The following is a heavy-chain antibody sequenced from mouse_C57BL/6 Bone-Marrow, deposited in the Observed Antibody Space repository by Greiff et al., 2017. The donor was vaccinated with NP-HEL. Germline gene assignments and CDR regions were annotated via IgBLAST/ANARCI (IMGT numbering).Heavy chain of an antibody. CDR1: GFNIKDDY. CDR2: IDPENGDT. J-gene: IGHJ4*01. Sequence: EVKLVESGAELVRPGASVKLSCTASGFNIKDDYMHWVKQRPEQGLEWIGWIDPENGDTEYASKFQGKATITADTSSNTAYLQLSSLTSEDTAVYYCTTSGRGAVDYWGQGTSVTVSS. V-gene: IGHV14-4*01. CDR3: TTSGRGAVDY.